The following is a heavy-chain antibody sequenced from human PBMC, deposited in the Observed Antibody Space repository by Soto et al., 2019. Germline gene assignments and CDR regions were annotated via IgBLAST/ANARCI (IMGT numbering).Heavy chain of an antibody. CDR2: IYYSGST. CDR1: GGSISSYY. Sequence: TSETLSLTCTVSGGSISSYYWSWIRQPPGKGLEWIGYIYYSGSTNYNPSLKSRVTISVDTSKNQFSLKLSSVTAADTAVYYCARDYCSSTSCYEAFDIWGQGTMVTVSS. V-gene: IGHV4-59*01. CDR3: ARDYCSSTSCYEAFDI. J-gene: IGHJ3*02. D-gene: IGHD2-2*01.